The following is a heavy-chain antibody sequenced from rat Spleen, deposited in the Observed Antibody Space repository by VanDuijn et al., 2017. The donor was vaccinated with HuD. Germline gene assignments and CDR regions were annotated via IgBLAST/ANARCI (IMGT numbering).Heavy chain of an antibody. Sequence: QVQLKESGPGLVQPSETLSLTCTVSGFSLISYNVHWVRQPPGKGLEWMGVMWSGGSTDYNSVLKSRLSINRDPSKNQVFLKMNSLQSEDTTTYYCAREGGGFDYWGQGVMVTVSS. V-gene: IGHV2-45*01. J-gene: IGHJ2*01. CDR1: GFSLISYN. CDR3: AREGGGFDY. CDR2: MWSGGST.